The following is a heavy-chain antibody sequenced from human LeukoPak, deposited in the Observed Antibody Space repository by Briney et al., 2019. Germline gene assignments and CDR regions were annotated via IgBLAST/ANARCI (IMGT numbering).Heavy chain of an antibody. J-gene: IGHJ4*02. D-gene: IGHD6-19*01. CDR2: ICSSSSYI. CDR1: GFTFSSYS. Sequence: GGSLRLSCAASGFTFSSYSMNWVRQAPGKGLEWVSSICSSSSYIYYADSVKGRFTISRDNAKNSLYLQMNSLRAEDTAVYYCARDNQWQWLTQKFDYWGQGTLVTVSS. CDR3: ARDNQWQWLTQKFDY. V-gene: IGHV3-21*01.